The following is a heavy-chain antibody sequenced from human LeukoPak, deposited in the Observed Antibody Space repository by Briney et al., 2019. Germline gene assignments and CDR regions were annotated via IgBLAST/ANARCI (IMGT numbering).Heavy chain of an antibody. CDR2: IYHSGST. J-gene: IGHJ5*02. Sequence: GSLRLSCAASGFTFSRYWMSWVRQAPGKGLEWIGSIYHSGSTYYNPPLKSRVTISVDTSKNQFSLKLSSVTAADTAVYYCARVLRQYYDSSGYYTPTGLDWFDPWGQGTLVTVSS. V-gene: IGHV4-4*02. CDR1: GFTFSRYW. CDR3: ARVLRQYYDSSGYYTPTGLDWFDP. D-gene: IGHD3-22*01.